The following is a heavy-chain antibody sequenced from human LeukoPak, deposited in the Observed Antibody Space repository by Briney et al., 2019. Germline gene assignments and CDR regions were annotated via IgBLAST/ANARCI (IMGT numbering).Heavy chain of an antibody. CDR2: ISGHGGST. V-gene: IGHV3-64*01. CDR1: GFTFTNYP. Sequence: GGSLRLFCEASGFTFTNYPMHWVRQAPGKGLEYVSAISGHGGSTQYANSVKDRFTISRDNFKNTLFLQMGSLRAEDMAVYYCARGNFEFWRPFHGNYYYMDVWGTGTTVTVSS. J-gene: IGHJ6*03. D-gene: IGHD3-3*01. CDR3: ARGNFEFWRPFHGNYYYMDV.